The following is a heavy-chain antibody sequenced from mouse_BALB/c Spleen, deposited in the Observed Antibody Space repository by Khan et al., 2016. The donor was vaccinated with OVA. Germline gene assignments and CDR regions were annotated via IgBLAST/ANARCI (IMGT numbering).Heavy chain of an antibody. CDR1: GYTFTSYG. J-gene: IGHJ4*01. D-gene: IGHD2-10*01. V-gene: IGHV9-1*02. CDR3: ARPPYYSYTLDY. CDR2: INTYTGEP. Sequence: QIQLVQSGPELKKPGETVKISCKASGYTFTSYGMNWVKQSPGKALRWMGWINTYTGEPTYTDDFKGRFAFSLDTSASTAYLQINNLKNEDMATYFCARPPYYSYTLDYWGQGTSVTVSS.